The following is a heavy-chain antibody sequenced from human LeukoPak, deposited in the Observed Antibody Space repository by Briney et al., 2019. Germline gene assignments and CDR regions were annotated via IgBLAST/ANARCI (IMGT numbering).Heavy chain of an antibody. V-gene: IGHV5-51*01. J-gene: IGHJ4*02. D-gene: IGHD6-19*01. Sequence: GGALKISFKGSGYRFTSYWIGWGRRMPGKGVGWMGIIYPGDSDTRYSPSFQGQVTISADKSISTAYLQWSSLKASDTAMYYCARHLGSGWSPYYFDYWGQGTLVTVSS. CDR1: GYRFTSYW. CDR2: IYPGDSDT. CDR3: ARHLGSGWSPYYFDY.